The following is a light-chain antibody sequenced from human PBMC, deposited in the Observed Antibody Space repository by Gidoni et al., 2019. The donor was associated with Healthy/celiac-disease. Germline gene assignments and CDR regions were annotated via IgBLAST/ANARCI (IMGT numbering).Light chain of an antibody. CDR1: QSISSW. CDR2: KAS. CDR3: QQYNSYLT. Sequence: DIQMTQSPSTLSASVGDRVTITCRASQSISSWLAWYQQKPGKAPKLLIYKASSLESGVPSRFSGSGSGTEFTLTISSLQPDDFATCYCQQYNSYLTFGPGTKVDIK. V-gene: IGKV1-5*03. J-gene: IGKJ3*01.